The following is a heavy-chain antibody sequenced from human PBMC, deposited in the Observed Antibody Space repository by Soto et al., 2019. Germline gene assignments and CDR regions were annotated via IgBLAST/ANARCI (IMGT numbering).Heavy chain of an antibody. D-gene: IGHD6-19*01. CDR1: GGSISSGGYY. V-gene: IGHV4-31*03. J-gene: IGHJ6*02. Sequence: SETLSLTCTVSGGSISSGGYYWSWIRQHPGKGLEWIGYIYYSGSTYYNPSLKSRVTISVDTSKNQFSLKLSSVTAADTAVYYCARDSRIAVAGTPYYYYYYGMDVWGQGTTVT. CDR3: ARDSRIAVAGTPYYYYYYGMDV. CDR2: IYYSGST.